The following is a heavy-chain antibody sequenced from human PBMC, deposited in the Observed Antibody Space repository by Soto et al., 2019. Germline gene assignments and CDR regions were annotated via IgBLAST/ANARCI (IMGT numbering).Heavy chain of an antibody. J-gene: IGHJ5*02. V-gene: IGHV4-31*03. D-gene: IGHD2-15*01. CDR3: ARRLDDTPETFFNWFDP. Sequence: QVQLQESGPGLVKPSQTLSLTCTVSGGSINTGGYYWGWIRHLPGEGLEWIGHIFYTGTAYYNPSLRSRVTVSIDTSANQFSLHMYSVTAADTAMYYCARRLDDTPETFFNWFDPWGQGSLVTVSS. CDR2: IFYTGTA. CDR1: GGSINTGGYY.